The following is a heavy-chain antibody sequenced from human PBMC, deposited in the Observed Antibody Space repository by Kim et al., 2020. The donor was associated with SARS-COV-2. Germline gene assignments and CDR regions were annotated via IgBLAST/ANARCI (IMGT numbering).Heavy chain of an antibody. J-gene: IGHJ2*01. CDR3: AREMTTVYWYFDL. CDR2: IYYSGST. D-gene: IGHD4-17*01. V-gene: IGHV4-61*01. CDR1: GGSVSSGSYY. Sequence: SETLSLTCTVSGGSVSSGSYYWSWIRQPPGKGLEWIGYIYYSGSTNYNPSLKSRVTISVDTSKNQFSLKLSSVTAADTAVYYCAREMTTVYWYFDLWGRGTLVTVSS.